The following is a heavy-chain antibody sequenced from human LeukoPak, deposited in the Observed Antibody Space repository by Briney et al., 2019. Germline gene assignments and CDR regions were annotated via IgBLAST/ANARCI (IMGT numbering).Heavy chain of an antibody. Sequence: SQTLSLTFTVSGPSIISYYWSWIWQPPGKGLEWIGYIYYSVSTNYNPSLKSRVTISVDTSKNQFSLRLSSVTAADTAVYYCVRDRLGIAVEFDYWGQGTLVTVSS. V-gene: IGHV4-59*01. CDR3: VRDRLGIAVEFDY. CDR2: IYYSVST. J-gene: IGHJ4*02. D-gene: IGHD6-19*01. CDR1: GPSIISYY.